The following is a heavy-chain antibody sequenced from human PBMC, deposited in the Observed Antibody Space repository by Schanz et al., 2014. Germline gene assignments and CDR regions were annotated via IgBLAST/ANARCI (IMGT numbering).Heavy chain of an antibody. CDR1: GFTISSYS. D-gene: IGHD6-19*01. V-gene: IGHV3-21*01. CDR2: ISSSGSYI. Sequence: EVHLVESGGGLVKRGGSLRLSCAASGFTISSYSMNWVRQAPGKGLEWVSSISSSGSYIYYADSVKGRFSISRDNAKNSLFLQMNRLRAEDTALYYCAIIGVMVAVAGTRADSWGQGTLVTVSP. J-gene: IGHJ4*02. CDR3: AIIGVMVAVAGTRADS.